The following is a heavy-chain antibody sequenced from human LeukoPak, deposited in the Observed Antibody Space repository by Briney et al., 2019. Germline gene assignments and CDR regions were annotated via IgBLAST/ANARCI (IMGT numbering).Heavy chain of an antibody. D-gene: IGHD6-19*01. CDR1: GYTFTGYY. CDR2: INPNSGGT. V-gene: IGHV1-2*02. Sequence: ASVKVSCKASGYTFTGYYMHWVRQAPGQGLEWMGWINPNSGGTNYAQKFQGRVTMTEDTSTDTAYMELSRLRSDDTAVYYCARSAFVVGSSSGWYLGYWGQGTLVTVSS. CDR3: ARSAFVVGSSSGWYLGY. J-gene: IGHJ4*02.